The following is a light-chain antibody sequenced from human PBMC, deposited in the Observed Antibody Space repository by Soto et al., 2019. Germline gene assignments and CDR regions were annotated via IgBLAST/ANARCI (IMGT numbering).Light chain of an antibody. J-gene: IGKJ4*01. V-gene: IGKV1-27*01. CDR2: AAS. CDR1: LPISNY. CDR3: QKYDRAPLT. Sequence: PITQSPSSLSASVGDRVNITCHASLPISNYLAWYQQKPWQLPNLLIYAASTWQEGVPSRFSGSSSGTDFTLTISSLQPEDVAAYYCQKYDRAPLTFGGGKKVEIK.